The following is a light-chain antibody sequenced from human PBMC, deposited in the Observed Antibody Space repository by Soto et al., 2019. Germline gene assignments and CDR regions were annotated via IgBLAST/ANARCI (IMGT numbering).Light chain of an antibody. J-gene: IGLJ3*02. Sequence: QSALTQPASVSGSPGQSITISCTGTSSDIGAYNYVSWYQQHPGKAPRLIIYEVSNRPSGISNRFSGSKSGITASLTISGLQPEDEADYRCSSYTSTTTRMFGGGTKLTVL. CDR2: EVS. V-gene: IGLV2-14*01. CDR1: SSDIGAYNY. CDR3: SSYTSTTTRM.